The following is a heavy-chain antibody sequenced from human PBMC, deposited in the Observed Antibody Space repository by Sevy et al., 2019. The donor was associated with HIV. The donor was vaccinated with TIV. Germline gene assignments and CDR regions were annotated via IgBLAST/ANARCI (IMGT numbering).Heavy chain of an antibody. CDR2: ISSSGSTI. CDR3: ARDVAPRFGYNWFDP. CDR1: GFTFSSYE. D-gene: IGHD3-10*01. Sequence: GGSLRLSCAASGFTFSSYEMNWVRQAPGKGLEWVSYISSSGSTIYYADSVKGRFTISRDNAKNSLYLQMNSLRAEDTAVYYCARDVAPRFGYNWFDPWGLGTLVTVSS. V-gene: IGHV3-48*03. J-gene: IGHJ5*02.